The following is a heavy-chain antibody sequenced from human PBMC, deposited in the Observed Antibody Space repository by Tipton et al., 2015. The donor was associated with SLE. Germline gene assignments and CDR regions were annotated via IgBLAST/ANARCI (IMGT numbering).Heavy chain of an antibody. CDR1: GGSFRGYY. CDR3: ARVPYSSGWTRWAFDI. CDR2: INHSGST. D-gene: IGHD6-19*01. J-gene: IGHJ3*02. V-gene: IGHV4-34*01. Sequence: TLSLTCAVYGGSFRGYYWSWIRQPPGKGLEWIGEINHSGSTNYNPSLKSRVIISVDTSKNQFSLKLSSVTAADTAVYYCARVPYSSGWTRWAFDIWGQGTMVTVSS.